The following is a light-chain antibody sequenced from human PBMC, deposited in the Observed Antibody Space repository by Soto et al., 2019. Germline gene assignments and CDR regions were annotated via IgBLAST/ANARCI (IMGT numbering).Light chain of an antibody. V-gene: IGKV1-33*01. J-gene: IGKJ4*01. Sequence: DIQMTQSPSSLSAYVGDRVTITCQASHDIRNYLNWYQQKPGQAPRLLIDDASRLQTGVPSRFSGSGSGTDFILTITSLQPDDIATYHCQQYDHLPLTFSGGTKVAI. CDR2: DAS. CDR3: QQYDHLPLT. CDR1: HDIRNY.